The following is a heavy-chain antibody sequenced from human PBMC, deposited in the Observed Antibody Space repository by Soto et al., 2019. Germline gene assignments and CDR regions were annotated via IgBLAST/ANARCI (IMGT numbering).Heavy chain of an antibody. CDR3: AKNQGVELVPLATVDWFDP. J-gene: IGHJ5*02. CDR1: GFILENLG. Sequence: PGGSLRLSCAASGFILENLGMSWVRQAPGKGLEWISSISGSGFKKYYADSVKGRFTISRDNSKSTVYLELNNLSAEDTAVYHCAKNQGVELVPLATVDWFDPWGQGSVVTVSS. V-gene: IGHV3-23*01. D-gene: IGHD1-26*01. CDR2: ISGSGFKK.